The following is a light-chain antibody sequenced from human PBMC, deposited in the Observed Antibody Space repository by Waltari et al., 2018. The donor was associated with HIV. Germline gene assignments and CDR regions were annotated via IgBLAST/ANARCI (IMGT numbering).Light chain of an antibody. CDR2: DNS. J-gene: IGLJ2*01. CDR3: QVWDDINNQMI. V-gene: IGLV3-21*04. CDR1: KIGSEG. Sequence: SYVLTQPPSVSVAPGETARISCGGNKIGSEGVHWYQQKPGQAPVLVIYDNSARPSRVPERFAGSSCGNTATLTISRVEAGDAADYSCQVWDDINNQMIFGGGTKLTVL.